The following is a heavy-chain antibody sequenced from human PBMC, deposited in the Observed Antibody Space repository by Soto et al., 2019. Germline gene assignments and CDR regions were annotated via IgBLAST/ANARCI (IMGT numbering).Heavy chain of an antibody. D-gene: IGHD3-10*01. CDR2: IDPSDSYT. J-gene: IGHJ6*02. V-gene: IGHV5-10-1*01. Sequence: LGESLKISCKGSGYSFTSYWISWVRQMPGKGLEWMGRIDPSDSYTNYSPSFQGHVTISADKSISTAYLQWSSLKASDTAMYYCARHSGSASYYYYGMDVWGQGTTVTVS. CDR3: ARHSGSASYYYYGMDV. CDR1: GYSFTSYW.